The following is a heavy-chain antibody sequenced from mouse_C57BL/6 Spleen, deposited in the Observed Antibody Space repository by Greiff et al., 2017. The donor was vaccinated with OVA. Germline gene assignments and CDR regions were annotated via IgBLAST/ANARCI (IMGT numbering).Heavy chain of an antibody. D-gene: IGHD2-3*01. CDR1: GYTFTDYE. CDR3: TRGDGSFAY. Sequence: VKLQESGAELVRPGASVTLSCKASGYTFTDYEMHWVKQTPVHGLEWIGAIDPETGGTAYNQKFKGKAILTADKSSSTAYMELRSLTSEDSAVYYCTRGDGSFAYWGQGTLVTVSA. V-gene: IGHV1-15*01. J-gene: IGHJ3*01. CDR2: IDPETGGT.